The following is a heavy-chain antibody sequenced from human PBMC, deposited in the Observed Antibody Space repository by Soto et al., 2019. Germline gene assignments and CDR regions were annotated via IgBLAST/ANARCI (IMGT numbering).Heavy chain of an antibody. CDR1: GYTFTSYG. CDR3: ARSFIYYYDSSGYLYF. J-gene: IGHJ4*02. Sequence: ASVKVSCKASGYTFTSYGISWVRQAPGQGLEWMGWISAYNGNTNYAQKLQGRVTMTTDTSTSTAYMELRSLRSDDTAVYYCARSFIYYYDSSGYLYFWGQGSLVTVSS. D-gene: IGHD3-22*01. V-gene: IGHV1-18*01. CDR2: ISAYNGNT.